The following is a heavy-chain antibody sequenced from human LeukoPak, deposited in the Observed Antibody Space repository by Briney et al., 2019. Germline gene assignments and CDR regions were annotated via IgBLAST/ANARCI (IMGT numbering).Heavy chain of an antibody. Sequence: ASVKVSCKASGYTFTSYGISWVRQAPGQGLEWTGWISAYNGNTNYAQKLQGRVTMTTDTSTSTAYMELRSLRSDDTAVYYCARDSSPYCGGDCYEDWFDPWGQGTLVTVSS. CDR1: GYTFTSYG. CDR2: ISAYNGNT. D-gene: IGHD2-21*02. V-gene: IGHV1-18*01. CDR3: ARDSSPYCGGDCYEDWFDP. J-gene: IGHJ5*02.